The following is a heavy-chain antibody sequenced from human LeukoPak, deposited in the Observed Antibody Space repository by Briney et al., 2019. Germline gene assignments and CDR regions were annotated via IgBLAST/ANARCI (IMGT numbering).Heavy chain of an antibody. CDR3: VRGGESTWS. D-gene: IGHD2-15*01. CDR1: GFTFSGSA. CDR2: IRSKANSYAT. Sequence: GGSLRLSCAASGFTFSGSAMHWVRQASGKGLEWVGRIRSKANSYATAYAASVKGRFTISRDDSKNTAYLQMNSLRAEDTAVYYCVRGGESTWSWGQGTLVTVSS. V-gene: IGHV3-73*01. J-gene: IGHJ5*02.